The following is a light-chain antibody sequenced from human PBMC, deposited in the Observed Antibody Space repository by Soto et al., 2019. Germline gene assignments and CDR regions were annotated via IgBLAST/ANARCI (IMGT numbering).Light chain of an antibody. J-gene: IGLJ3*02. V-gene: IGLV2-11*01. CDR3: CSYAGSYTYWV. Sequence: QSALTQPRSVSGSPGQSVTISCTGTSSDVGGYNYVSWYQQHPGKAPKLIIYDVNKRPSGVPDRCSGSKSGNTASLTISGLQADDEADYYCCSYAGSYTYWVFGGGTKLTVL. CDR1: SSDVGGYNY. CDR2: DVN.